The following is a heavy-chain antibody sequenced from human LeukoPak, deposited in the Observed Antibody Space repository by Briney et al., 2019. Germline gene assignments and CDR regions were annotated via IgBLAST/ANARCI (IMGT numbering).Heavy chain of an antibody. CDR2: INHSGST. D-gene: IGHD3-9*01. CDR1: GGSFSGYY. CDR3: ARGVTYYDILTGYYTPAADYYGMDV. V-gene: IGHV4-34*01. Sequence: SETLSLTCAVCGGSFSGYYWSWIRQPPGKGLEWIGEINHSGSTNYNPSLKSRVTISVDTSKNQFSLKLRSVTAADTAVYYCARGVTYYDILTGYYTPAADYYGMDVWGQGTTATVSS. J-gene: IGHJ6*02.